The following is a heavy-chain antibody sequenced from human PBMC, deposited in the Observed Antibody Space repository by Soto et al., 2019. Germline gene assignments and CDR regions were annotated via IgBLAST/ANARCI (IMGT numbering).Heavy chain of an antibody. CDR3: SLSDRYYGMDV. CDR1: GFPFSSYA. J-gene: IGHJ6*02. CDR2: ISTSGGST. V-gene: IGHV3-23*01. Sequence: EVQLLGSGGGLVQPGGSLRLSCAASGFPFSSYAMSWVRPAPGKGLEWVSSISTSGGSTYYADSVKGRFTISRDNSNNTRYLQMNSLRAEDTAVYYCSLSDRYYGMDVWGLGTTVTVSS.